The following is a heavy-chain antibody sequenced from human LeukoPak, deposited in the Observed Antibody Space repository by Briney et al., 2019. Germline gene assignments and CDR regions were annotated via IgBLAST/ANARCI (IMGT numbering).Heavy chain of an antibody. V-gene: IGHV3-23*01. CDR3: AKVFGTDYFDY. Sequence: GGSLRLSCAASGFTFSSYAMRWVGQAPGKGLEWVSGISNNGGATYYADSVGGRFTISRDNSKNTLYLQMNSLRAGDTAIYYCAKVFGTDYFDYWGQGTLVTVSS. CDR2: ISNNGGAT. CDR1: GFTFSSYA. J-gene: IGHJ4*02. D-gene: IGHD3-10*01.